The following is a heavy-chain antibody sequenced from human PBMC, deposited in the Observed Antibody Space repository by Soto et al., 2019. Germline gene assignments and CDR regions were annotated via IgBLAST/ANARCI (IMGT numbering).Heavy chain of an antibody. Sequence: ASVKVSCKASGYTFTSYDINWVRQATGQGLEWMGWMNPNSGNTGYAQKFQGRVTMTRNTSISTAYMELSSLRSEDTAVDYCARGGRAKNPGYYYDYSGYYLGPNYWGQGTLVTVSS. J-gene: IGHJ4*02. V-gene: IGHV1-8*01. CDR2: MNPNSGNT. CDR3: ARGGRAKNPGYYYDYSGYYLGPNY. CDR1: GYTFTSYD. D-gene: IGHD3-22*01.